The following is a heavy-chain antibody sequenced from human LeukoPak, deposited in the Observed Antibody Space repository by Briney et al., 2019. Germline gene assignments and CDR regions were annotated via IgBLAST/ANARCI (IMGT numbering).Heavy chain of an antibody. CDR3: ARDGATVTTLRGGLDI. CDR2: NYYSGST. D-gene: IGHD4-17*01. CDR1: SGSTSSYN. J-gene: IGHJ3*02. Sequence: SETLSLTPTVSSGSTSSYNWSWIRPPPGKGLERVGYNYYSGSTNYNPSLKSRVTISVDTSKNQFSLKLSSVTAADTAVYYCARDGATVTTLRGGLDIWGQGRMVTVSS. V-gene: IGHV4-59*01.